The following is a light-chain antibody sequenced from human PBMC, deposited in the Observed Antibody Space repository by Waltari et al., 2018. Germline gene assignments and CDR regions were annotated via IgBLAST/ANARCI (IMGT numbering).Light chain of an antibody. J-gene: IGLJ2*01. Sequence: QSALTQSASVSGSPGPSITISCTGTSSDFGSYNPVSWYQQHPGKAPKLMIYDVTNRPSGVSNRFSGSKSGNTASLTISGLQAEDEADYYCSSYTSSSALVFGGGTKLTVL. CDR3: SSYTSSSALV. V-gene: IGLV2-14*03. CDR1: SSDFGSYNP. CDR2: DVT.